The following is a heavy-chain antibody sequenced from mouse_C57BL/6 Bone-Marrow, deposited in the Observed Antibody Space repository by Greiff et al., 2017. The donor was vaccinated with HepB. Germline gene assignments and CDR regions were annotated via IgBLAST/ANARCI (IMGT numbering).Heavy chain of an antibody. D-gene: IGHD1-1*01. CDR1: GFTIKNTY. Sequence: VQLQQSVAELVRPGASVKLSCTASGFTIKNTYMHWVKQRPEQGLEWIGRIDPANGNTKYAPKFQGKATITADTSSNTAYLQLSSLTSEDTAIYYCARWDPITAVPIDCWGQGTTLTVSS. CDR2: IDPANGNT. J-gene: IGHJ2*01. CDR3: ARWDPITAVPIDC. V-gene: IGHV14-3*01.